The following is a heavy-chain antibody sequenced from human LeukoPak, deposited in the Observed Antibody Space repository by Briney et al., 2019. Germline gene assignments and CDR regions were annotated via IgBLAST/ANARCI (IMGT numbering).Heavy chain of an antibody. Sequence: GRSLRLSCAASGFTFSSYAMHWVRQAPGKGLEWVANIKQDGSEKTYADSVRGRFTIFRDNAKDSVYLQMNSLRAEDSAIYYCAREGFYFFDFWGQGTLVTVSS. CDR1: GFTFSSYA. CDR2: IKQDGSEK. V-gene: IGHV3-7*01. CDR3: AREGFYFFDF. J-gene: IGHJ4*01.